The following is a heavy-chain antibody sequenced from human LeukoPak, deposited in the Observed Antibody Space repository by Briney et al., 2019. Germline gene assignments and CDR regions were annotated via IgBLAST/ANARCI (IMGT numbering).Heavy chain of an antibody. CDR3: ARGRYYDFWSGYYSKRWFDP. J-gene: IGHJ5*02. CDR1: GGSISSSNW. V-gene: IGHV4-4*02. Sequence: SETLSLTCAVSGGSISSSNWWSWVRQPPGKGLEWIGEIYHHGSTNYNPSLKSRVTISVDTSKNQFSLKLSSVTAADTAVYYCARGRYYDFWSGYYSKRWFDPWGQGTLVTVSS. CDR2: IYHHGST. D-gene: IGHD3-3*01.